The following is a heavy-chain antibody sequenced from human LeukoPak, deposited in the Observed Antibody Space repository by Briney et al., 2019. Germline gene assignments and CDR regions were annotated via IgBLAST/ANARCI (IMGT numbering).Heavy chain of an antibody. CDR2: INHNGNT. V-gene: IGHV4-38-2*01. CDR1: GSSTSSGHY. J-gene: IGHJ4*02. CDR3: VRRADPDSRGYFPHYFDA. Sequence: SETLSLTCAVYGSSTSSGHYWGWIRQPPGKGREWIGTINHNGNTYYNTALKRPPSIAVDTSKSQFFLSLRSVTAADAAVYYCVRRADPDSRGYFPHYFDAWGQGTLVTVSS. D-gene: IGHD3-22*01.